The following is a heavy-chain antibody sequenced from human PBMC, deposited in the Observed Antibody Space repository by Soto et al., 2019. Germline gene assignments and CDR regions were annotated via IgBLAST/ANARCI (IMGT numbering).Heavy chain of an antibody. CDR1: GFTFSSYG. Sequence: GGSLRLSCAASGFTFSSYGMHWVRQAPVRGLEWVAVVSYDGRNKYYGDSVKGRFTISRDNARNSLYLQMDSLRDEDTALYYCAKGRYDFWSPYYFDSWGQGTLVTVSS. V-gene: IGHV3-30*18. CDR2: VSYDGRNK. CDR3: AKGRYDFWSPYYFDS. D-gene: IGHD3-3*01. J-gene: IGHJ4*02.